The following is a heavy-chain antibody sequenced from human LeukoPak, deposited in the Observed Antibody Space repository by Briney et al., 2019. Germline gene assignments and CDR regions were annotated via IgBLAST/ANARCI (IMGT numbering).Heavy chain of an antibody. CDR1: GFTFSSYS. CDR2: ISSSSSYI. V-gene: IGHV3-21*01. J-gene: IGHJ3*02. CDR3: ARGGSGWYVVDAFDI. Sequence: GGSLRLSCAASGFTFSSYSMNWVRQAPGKGLEWVSSISSSSSYIYYADSVKGRFTISRDNAKNSLYLQMNSLRAEDTAVYYCARGGSGWYVVDAFDIWGQGTMVTVSS. D-gene: IGHD6-19*01.